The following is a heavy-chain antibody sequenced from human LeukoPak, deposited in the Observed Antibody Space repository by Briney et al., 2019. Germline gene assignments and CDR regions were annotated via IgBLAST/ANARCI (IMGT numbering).Heavy chain of an antibody. D-gene: IGHD2-15*01. CDR2: ISYDGSNK. V-gene: IGHV3-30*19. Sequence: GGSLRLSCRVSGFTFSRYWMSWVRQAPGKGLEWVAVISYDGSNKYYADSVKGRFTISRDNSKNTLYLQMNSLRAEDTAVYYCARDRGIVVVVAAGEFGDYWGQGTLVTVSS. CDR3: ARDRGIVVVVAAGEFGDY. CDR1: GFTFSRYW. J-gene: IGHJ4*02.